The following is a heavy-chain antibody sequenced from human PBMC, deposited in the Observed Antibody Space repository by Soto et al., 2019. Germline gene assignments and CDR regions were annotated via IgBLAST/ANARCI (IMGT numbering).Heavy chain of an antibody. CDR3: AREGYCISTSCQVDTAMVTRYYYYGMDV. CDR2: TYYRSKWYN. D-gene: IGHD2-2*01. Sequence: SQTLSLTCAISGDSVSSNSAAWNWIRQSPSRGLEWLGRTYYRSKWYNDYAVSVKSRITINPDTSKNQFSLQLNSVTPEDTAVYYCAREGYCISTSCQVDTAMVTRYYYYGMDVWGQGTTDTVSS. V-gene: IGHV6-1*01. J-gene: IGHJ6*02. CDR1: GDSVSSNSAA.